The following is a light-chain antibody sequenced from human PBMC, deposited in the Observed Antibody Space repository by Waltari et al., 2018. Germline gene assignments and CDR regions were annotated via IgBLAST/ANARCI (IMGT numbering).Light chain of an antibody. CDR2: GVS. CDR3: QQYGGSPRIFT. V-gene: IGKV3-20*01. CDR1: QNISSSY. J-gene: IGKJ3*01. Sequence: ESVLPQSPGTLSLSPGESATLSCKTSQNISSSYLTWYQQKPGQTPRLGVYGVSTRATGIPDRFSGSRSGTDFTLTISRLEPEDFAVYYCQQYGGSPRIFTFGAGTKVEIK.